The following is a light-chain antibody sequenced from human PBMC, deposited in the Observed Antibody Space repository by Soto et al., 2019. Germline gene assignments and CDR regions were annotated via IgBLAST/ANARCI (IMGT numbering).Light chain of an antibody. CDR2: RAS. V-gene: IGKV1-39*01. Sequence: DIQMTQSPSSLSASVGDRVSITCRASQSISTYVNWYQQKPGTAPNLLIYRASTLESGVPSRFSGSGSGTDFTLTISSLQPADFSTYYCQQIFSTPITFGQGTRLDIK. J-gene: IGKJ5*01. CDR1: QSISTY. CDR3: QQIFSTPIT.